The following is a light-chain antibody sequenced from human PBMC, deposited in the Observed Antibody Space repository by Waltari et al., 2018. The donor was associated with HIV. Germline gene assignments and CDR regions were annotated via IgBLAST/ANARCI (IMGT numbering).Light chain of an antibody. V-gene: IGLV2-23*02. CDR1: SSDVGRYNL. CDR2: EVN. CDR3: CSHAGSSIYFV. Sequence: QSALTQPASVSGSPGQSITISCTGTSSDVGRYNLFSWYQQHPGKAPKVMIYEVNKRPSGVSNRFSGSKSGNTASLTISGLQAEDEAEYYCCSHAGSSIYFVFGTGTKVTVL. J-gene: IGLJ1*01.